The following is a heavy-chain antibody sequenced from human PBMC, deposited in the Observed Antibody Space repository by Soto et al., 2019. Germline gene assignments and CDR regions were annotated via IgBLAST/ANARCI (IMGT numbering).Heavy chain of an antibody. V-gene: IGHV4-59*01. J-gene: IGHJ4*02. CDR3: ARGPHRLDY. CDR1: GGSISSYY. CDR2: IYYSGST. Sequence: QVQLQESGPGLVKPSETLSLTCTVSGGSISSYYWSWIRQPPGKGLEWIGYIYYSGSTNYNPSLKSRVTISVDTSKNQCSLKLSSVTAADTAVYYCARGPHRLDYWGQGTLVTVSS.